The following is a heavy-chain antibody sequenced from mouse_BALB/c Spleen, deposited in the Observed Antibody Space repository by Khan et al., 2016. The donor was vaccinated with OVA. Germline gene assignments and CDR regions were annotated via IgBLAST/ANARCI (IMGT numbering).Heavy chain of an antibody. V-gene: IGHV1-7*01. CDR1: GYTFINYW. CDR2: INPSTGYT. CDR3: ARRGLQWDFDY. J-gene: IGHJ2*01. D-gene: IGHD1-3*01. Sequence: QMQLEESGAELAKPGASVKMSCKASGYTFINYWILWVKQRPGQGLEWIGYINPSTGYTEYNQHFKDKATLTADKSSSTAYMQLSSLTSEDSAVYYCARRGLQWDFDYWGQGTTLTVSS.